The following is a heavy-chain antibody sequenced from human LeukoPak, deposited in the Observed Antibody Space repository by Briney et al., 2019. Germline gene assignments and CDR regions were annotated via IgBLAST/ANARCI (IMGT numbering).Heavy chain of an antibody. J-gene: IGHJ4*02. CDR3: ARRGTAYCRGGNCYSDKYFDY. V-gene: IGHV4-34*01. CDR1: GGSLSGYY. D-gene: IGHD2-15*01. CDR2: INYSGNT. Sequence: PSETLSLTCAVYGGSLSGYYWTWIRQTPGKGLEWIGEINYSGNTNYNRSLKSRVTISADTSKNQFSLRLSSVTAADTAVYYCARRGTAYCRGGNCYSDKYFDYWGQGTQVTVPS.